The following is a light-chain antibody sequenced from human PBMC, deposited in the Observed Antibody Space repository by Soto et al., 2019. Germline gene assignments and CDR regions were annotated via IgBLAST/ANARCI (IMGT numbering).Light chain of an antibody. CDR2: GAS. CDR3: QQYGTSPYT. CDR1: QSVSSNY. J-gene: IGKJ2*01. Sequence: EIVLTQSPGTLSLSPGERATLSCRASQSVSSNYLAWYQQKPGQAPRLLIYGASYRATGSPDRFSGSGSGTDFTLTISRLEPEDFAVYYCQQYGTSPYTFGQGTKLEIK. V-gene: IGKV3-20*01.